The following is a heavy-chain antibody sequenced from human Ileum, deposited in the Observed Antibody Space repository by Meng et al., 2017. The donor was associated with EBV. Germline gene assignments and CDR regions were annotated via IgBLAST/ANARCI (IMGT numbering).Heavy chain of an antibody. V-gene: IGHV3-15*07. J-gene: IGHJ1*01. Sequence: EVQLVESGGSCVEPGGSLRLVCAASGVTFSKVWRNRVRQTPGKGLEWVGRIRSKSAGGTTDYAAPVKGRFTISRDDSEDTLYLQMNSLKTEDTAVYYCTTWGGNWGQGTLVTVSS. CDR3: TTWGGN. CDR1: GVTFSKVW. D-gene: IGHD3-16*01. CDR2: IRSKSAGGTT.